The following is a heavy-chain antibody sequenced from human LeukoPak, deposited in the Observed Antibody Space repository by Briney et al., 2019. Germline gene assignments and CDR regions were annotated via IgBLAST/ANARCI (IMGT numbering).Heavy chain of an antibody. V-gene: IGHV5-51*01. CDR1: GYDFTTYW. CDR2: IYPGDSDT. CDR3: ARHVYNWNYVDY. D-gene: IGHD1-20*01. J-gene: IGHJ4*02. Sequence: GESLKISCKGSGYDFTTYWIAWVRQMPGKGLEWMGIIYPGDSDTRYSPSFQGQVTISADKSISTAYLQWSSLKASDTAMYYCARHVYNWNYVDYRGQGALVTVSS.